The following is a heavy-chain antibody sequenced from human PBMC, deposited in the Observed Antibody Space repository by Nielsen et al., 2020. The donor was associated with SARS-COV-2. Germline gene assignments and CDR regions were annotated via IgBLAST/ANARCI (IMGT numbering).Heavy chain of an antibody. Sequence: SCTVSGGSISSGGYYWSWIRQHPGKGLEWIGYIYYSGSTYYNPSLESRLTLSVDTSMNQFSLKLTSVTAADTAIYYCARPHGNYWGRGTLVTVSS. J-gene: IGHJ4*02. CDR1: GGSISSGGYY. CDR2: IYYSGST. CDR3: ARPHGNY. V-gene: IGHV4-31*02.